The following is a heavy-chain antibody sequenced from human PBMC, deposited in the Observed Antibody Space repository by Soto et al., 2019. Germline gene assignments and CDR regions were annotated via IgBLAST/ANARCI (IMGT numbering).Heavy chain of an antibody. CDR2: ILYDGSNK. V-gene: IGHV3-30-3*01. CDR3: AREFETYDILTGALAFDI. J-gene: IGHJ3*02. D-gene: IGHD3-9*01. CDR1: GFTFRSYT. Sequence: PGGSLRLSCAASGFTFRSYTMHWVRQAPGKGLEWVAVILYDGSNKNYADSVKGRFTISRDNSKNTLYLQMNSLRAEDTAVYYCAREFETYDILTGALAFDIWGQGTMVTVSS.